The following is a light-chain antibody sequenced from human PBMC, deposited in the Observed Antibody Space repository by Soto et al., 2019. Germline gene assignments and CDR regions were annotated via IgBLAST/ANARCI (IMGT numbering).Light chain of an antibody. CDR2: GAA. Sequence: EIVLTQSPATLSLSPGERATLSCRASPSVSNYLAWYQQKPGQAPRLRIYGAATRATGIPARLSGSGSRTELTLTISSLQSEDFAVYYCQQYHNWPAFGQGTKVDIK. V-gene: IGKV3-15*01. CDR3: QQYHNWPA. CDR1: PSVSNY. J-gene: IGKJ1*01.